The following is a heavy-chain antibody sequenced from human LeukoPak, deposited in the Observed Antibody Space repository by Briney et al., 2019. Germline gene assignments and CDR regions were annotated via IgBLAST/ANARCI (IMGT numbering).Heavy chain of an antibody. D-gene: IGHD3-3*01. CDR3: AKDSGYDFWSGYSPDFDY. CDR2: ISGSGGST. CDR1: GFTFSSYA. J-gene: IGHJ4*02. Sequence: GGSLRLSCAASGFTFSSYAMSWVRQAPGKGLEWVSAISGSGGSTYYADSVKGRFTISRDNSKNSLYLQMNSLRTEDTALYYCAKDSGYDFWSGYSPDFDYWGQGTLVTVSS. V-gene: IGHV3-23*01.